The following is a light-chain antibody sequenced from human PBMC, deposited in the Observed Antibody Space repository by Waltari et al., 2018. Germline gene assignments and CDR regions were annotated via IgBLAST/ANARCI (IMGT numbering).Light chain of an antibody. Sequence: QSALTQPASVSGSPGQSITISCSGTNTDIGTYNYVSWYQQHPGKSPKLIIYEFSNRPSGVSPRFSGSKSGNTASLSISGLQADDEADYYCSSYTTSTTLVLGGGTKVTVL. V-gene: IGLV2-14*01. CDR1: NTDIGTYNY. CDR3: SSYTTSTTLV. CDR2: EFS. J-gene: IGLJ3*02.